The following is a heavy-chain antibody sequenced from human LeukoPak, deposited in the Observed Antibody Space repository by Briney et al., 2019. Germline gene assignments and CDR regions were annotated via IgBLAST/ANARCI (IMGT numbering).Heavy chain of an antibody. V-gene: IGHV4-61*02. CDR3: ARGGEPYYFDY. D-gene: IGHD1-14*01. Sequence: SETLSLTCTVSGGSISSGSYYWSWIRQPAGKGLEWIGRIYTSGSTNYNPSLKSRVTISVDTSKNQFSLKLSSVTAADTAVYYCARGGEPYYFDYWGQGTLVTVSS. CDR1: GGSISSGSYY. J-gene: IGHJ4*02. CDR2: IYTSGST.